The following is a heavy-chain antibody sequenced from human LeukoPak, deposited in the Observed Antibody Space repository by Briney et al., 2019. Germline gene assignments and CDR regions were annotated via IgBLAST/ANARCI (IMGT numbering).Heavy chain of an antibody. D-gene: IGHD3-3*01. J-gene: IGHJ5*02. Sequence: LETLSLTCTVSGGSISNSNYYWGWVRQPPGKGLEWIGSIYYGGYTYYNPSLKSRVTISVDTSKNQFSLNLRSVTAADTAVYYCVRVAHRETISAVVLFWFDPWGQGTLVTVSS. CDR3: VRVAHRETISAVVLFWFDP. V-gene: IGHV4-39*01. CDR1: GGSISNSNYY. CDR2: IYYGGYT.